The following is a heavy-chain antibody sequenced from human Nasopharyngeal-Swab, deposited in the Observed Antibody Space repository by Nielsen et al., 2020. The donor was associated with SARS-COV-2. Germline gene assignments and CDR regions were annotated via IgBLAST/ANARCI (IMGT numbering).Heavy chain of an antibody. V-gene: IGHV3-23*01. CDR1: GFTFSSYA. CDR2: ISGSGGGT. J-gene: IGHJ3*02. CDR3: AKDTALYLAFDI. D-gene: IGHD3-9*01. Sequence: GESLKISCAASGFTFSSYAMSWVRQAPGKGLEWVSAISGSGGGTYYADSVKGRFTISRDNSKNTLYLQMNSLSAEDTAVYYCAKDTALYLAFDIWGQGTMVTVSS.